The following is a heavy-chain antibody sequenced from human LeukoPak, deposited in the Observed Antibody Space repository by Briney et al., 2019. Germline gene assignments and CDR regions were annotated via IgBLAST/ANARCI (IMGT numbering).Heavy chain of an antibody. CDR3: ARGYSSGRIDY. J-gene: IGHJ4*02. D-gene: IGHD6-19*01. CDR2: IYYDGST. V-gene: IGHV4-59*01. CDR1: GGSISDYY. Sequence: PSETLSLTCTASGGSISDYYWSWIRQPPGKGLEWIAYIYYDGSTNYNPSLKSRVTISVDTSKNQFSLRLSSVTAADTAVYHCARGYSSGRIDYWGQGTLVTVSS.